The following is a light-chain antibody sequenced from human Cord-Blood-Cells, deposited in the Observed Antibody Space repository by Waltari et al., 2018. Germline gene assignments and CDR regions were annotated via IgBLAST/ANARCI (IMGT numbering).Light chain of an antibody. CDR2: YKSDSDK. CDR1: SGINVGTYS. J-gene: IGLJ3*02. Sequence: QAVLTQPSSLSASPGASASLTCTLRSGINVGTYSIYWYQQKQGSPPQYLLRYKSDSDKQQGSGVPSRFSGSKDASANAGILLISGLQSEDEADYYCMIWHSSAWVFGGGTKLTVL. CDR3: MIWHSSAWV. V-gene: IGLV5-45*02.